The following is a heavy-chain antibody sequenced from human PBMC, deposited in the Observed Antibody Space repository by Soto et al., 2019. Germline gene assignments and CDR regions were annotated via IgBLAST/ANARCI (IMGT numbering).Heavy chain of an antibody. J-gene: IGHJ3*02. V-gene: IGHV1-69*01. D-gene: IGHD5-12*01. Sequence: QVQLVQSGAEVKKPGSSVKVSCKASGGTFSSYAISWVRQAPGHGLEWMGGIIPIFGTANYAQKFQGRVTINADESTSTAYMELSSLRSEDTAVYYCARRWMATLPYDAFDIWGQGTMVTVSS. CDR2: IIPIFGTA. CDR3: ARRWMATLPYDAFDI. CDR1: GGTFSSYA.